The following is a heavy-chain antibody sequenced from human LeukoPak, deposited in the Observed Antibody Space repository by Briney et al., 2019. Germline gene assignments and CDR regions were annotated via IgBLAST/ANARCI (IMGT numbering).Heavy chain of an antibody. V-gene: IGHV4-61*01. D-gene: IGHD2-21*02. CDR1: IGSVSSGSYY. CDR2: IYYNGST. J-gene: IGHJ4*02. CDR3: VRYLVIVAAIGRVYFDY. Sequence: SETLSLTCTVSIGSVSSGSYYRTSIRQPPGKRLEWFGYIYYNGSTNYNPSLKSRVAMSVNSSRNQFSLNLTSVTAADTAVYYCVRYLVIVAAIGRVYFDYWGRGTLVSVSS.